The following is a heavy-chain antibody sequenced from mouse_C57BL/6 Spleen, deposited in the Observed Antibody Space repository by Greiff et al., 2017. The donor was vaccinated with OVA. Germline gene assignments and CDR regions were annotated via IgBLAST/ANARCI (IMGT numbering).Heavy chain of an antibody. CDR1: GYTFTSYW. V-gene: IGHV1-64*01. CDR3: ARKKGAYSNYVGYYAMDY. J-gene: IGHJ4*01. CDR2: IHPNSGST. Sequence: QVQLQQPGAELVKPGASVKLSCKASGYTFTSYWMHWVKQRPGQGLEWIGMIHPNSGSTNYNEKFKSKATLTVDKSSSTAYMQLSSLTSEDSAVYYCARKKGAYSNYVGYYAMDYWGQGTSVTVSS. D-gene: IGHD2-5*01.